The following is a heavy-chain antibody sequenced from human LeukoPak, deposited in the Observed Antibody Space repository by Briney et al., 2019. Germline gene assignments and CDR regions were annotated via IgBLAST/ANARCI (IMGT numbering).Heavy chain of an antibody. Sequence: GGPLRLSCAASGFTFSSYWMHWVRQAPGKGLVWVSRINSDGSSTNYADSVKGRFTISRDNAKNTLYLQMNSLRAEDTAVYYCARVGTTTRPSFDYWGQGTLVTVSS. CDR1: GFTFSSYW. D-gene: IGHD1-26*01. CDR3: ARVGTTTRPSFDY. CDR2: INSDGSST. J-gene: IGHJ4*02. V-gene: IGHV3-74*01.